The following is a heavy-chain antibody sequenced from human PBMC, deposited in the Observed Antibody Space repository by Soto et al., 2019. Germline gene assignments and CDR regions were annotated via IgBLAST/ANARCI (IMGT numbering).Heavy chain of an antibody. CDR3: VRGNSGYGNFDY. J-gene: IGHJ4*02. Sequence: LRLSCAASGLTFSSSWMHWVRQAPGKGLVWVSRMYTDASSATYVDSVKCRFTISRDNAKNTLFLQIDSLRTEDTAVYYCVRGNSGYGNFDYWGEGTLVTVSS. CDR2: MYTDASSA. D-gene: IGHD5-12*01. CDR1: GLTFSSSW. V-gene: IGHV3-74*01.